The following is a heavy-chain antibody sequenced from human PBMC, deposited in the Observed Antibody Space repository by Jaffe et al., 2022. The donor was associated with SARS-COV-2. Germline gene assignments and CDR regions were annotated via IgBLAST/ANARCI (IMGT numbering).Heavy chain of an antibody. CDR3: ARDGRIVRYCTNGVCDYYYYYGMDV. CDR2: IKQDGSEK. D-gene: IGHD2-8*01. V-gene: IGHV3-7*01. J-gene: IGHJ6*02. Sequence: EVQLVESGGGLVQPGGSLRLSCAASGFTFSSYWMSWVRQAPGKGLEWVANIKQDGSEKYYVDSVKGRFTISRDNAKNSLYLQMNSLRAEDTAVYYCARDGRIVRYCTNGVCDYYYYYGMDVWGQGTTVTVSS. CDR1: GFTFSSYW.